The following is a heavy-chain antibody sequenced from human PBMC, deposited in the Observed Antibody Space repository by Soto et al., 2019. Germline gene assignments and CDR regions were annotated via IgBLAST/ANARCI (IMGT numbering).Heavy chain of an antibody. D-gene: IGHD3-9*01. Sequence: QVQLVQSGAEVKKPGASVKVSCKASGYTFTSYGISWVRQAPGQGLEWMGWISAYNGNTNYAQKLQGRVTMTTDTSTSTAYMELRSLRSDETDVYYCARGSPEVRYFDWLLTPHPMHWYFDLWGRGTLVTVSS. CDR3: ARGSPEVRYFDWLLTPHPMHWYFDL. CDR2: ISAYNGNT. J-gene: IGHJ2*01. V-gene: IGHV1-18*01. CDR1: GYTFTSYG.